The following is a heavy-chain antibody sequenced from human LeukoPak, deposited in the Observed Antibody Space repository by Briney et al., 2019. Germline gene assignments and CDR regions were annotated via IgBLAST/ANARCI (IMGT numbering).Heavy chain of an antibody. V-gene: IGHV3-23*01. CDR1: GFTFTANH. CDR3: ARHPFPPAGYYFYYYYMDV. J-gene: IGHJ6*03. D-gene: IGHD2/OR15-2a*01. Sequence: GGSLRLSCAASGFTFTANHMSWVRQAPGQGLEWVSAILESGDTTFYADSVKGRFTISRDNAKNSLFLQMNSLRVEDTAVYYCARHPFPPAGYYFYYYYMDVWGKGTTVTVSS. CDR2: ILESGDTT.